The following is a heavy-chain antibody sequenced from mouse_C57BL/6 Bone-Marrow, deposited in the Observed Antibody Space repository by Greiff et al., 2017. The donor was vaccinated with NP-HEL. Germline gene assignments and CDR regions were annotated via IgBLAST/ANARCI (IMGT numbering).Heavy chain of an antibody. D-gene: IGHD1-1*01. CDR2: IYPRSGNT. CDR3: ARMGPLYYGSTYWYFDV. Sequence: VQLQQSGAELARPGASVKLSCKASGYTFTSYGISWVKQRTGQGLEWIGEIYPRSGNTYYNEKFKGKATLTADKSSSKAYMEIRSLTSEDSAVYFCARMGPLYYGSTYWYFDVWGSGTTVTVSS. J-gene: IGHJ1*01. V-gene: IGHV1-81*01. CDR1: GYTFTSYG.